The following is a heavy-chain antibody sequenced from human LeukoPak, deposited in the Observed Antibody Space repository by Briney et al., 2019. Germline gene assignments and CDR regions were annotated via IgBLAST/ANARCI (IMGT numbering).Heavy chain of an antibody. D-gene: IGHD3-22*01. V-gene: IGHV3-23*01. CDR2: ISGSGGST. CDR1: GFTFSSYA. CDR3: AKCPYYDSSGNDY. Sequence: GGSLRLSCAASGFTFSSYAMSWVRQAPGKGLEWVSAISGSGGSTYYADSVKGRFTISRDNSKNTLCLQMNSLRAEDTAVYYCAKCPYYDSSGNDYWGQGTLVTVSS. J-gene: IGHJ4*02.